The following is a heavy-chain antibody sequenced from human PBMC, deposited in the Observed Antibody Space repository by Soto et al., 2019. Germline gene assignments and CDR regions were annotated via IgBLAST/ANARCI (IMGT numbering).Heavy chain of an antibody. CDR3: ARRGSTSSLDF. Sequence: QITLKESGPTLVKPTQTLTLTCTFSGFSLSTSGVGVGWIRQPPGKALEWLALIYWDDDKRYSPSLKSRLTITKDTSKHQVVLTMTNMDPVDTATYCCARRGSTSSLDFWGQGTLVTVSS. CDR2: IYWDDDK. J-gene: IGHJ4*02. D-gene: IGHD6-6*01. V-gene: IGHV2-5*02. CDR1: GFSLSTSGVG.